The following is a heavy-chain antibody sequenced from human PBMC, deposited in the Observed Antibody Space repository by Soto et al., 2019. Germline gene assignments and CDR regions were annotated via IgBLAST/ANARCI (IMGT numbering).Heavy chain of an antibody. Sequence: GGSLRLSCAASGFAFSNYTMHWVRQPPGKGLEYVSAISGSGGSTYYANSVKGRFTMSRDNSKNTLFLQMGSLRVEDMAVYYCARDHPGLAPAGGGNYYMDVWGKGTTVTVSS. J-gene: IGHJ6*03. D-gene: IGHD3-16*01. CDR2: ISGSGGST. V-gene: IGHV3-64*01. CDR3: ARDHPGLAPAGGGNYYMDV. CDR1: GFAFSNYT.